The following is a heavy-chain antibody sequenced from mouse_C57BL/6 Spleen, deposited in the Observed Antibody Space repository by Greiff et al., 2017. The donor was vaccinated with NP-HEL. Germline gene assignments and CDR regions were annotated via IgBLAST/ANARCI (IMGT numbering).Heavy chain of an antibody. CDR2: INPSNGGT. CDR3: ARGSSYRYYAMDY. V-gene: IGHV1-53*01. CDR1: GYTFTSYW. J-gene: IGHJ4*01. D-gene: IGHD1-1*01. Sequence: QVQLQQPGTELVKPGASVKLSCKASGYTFTSYWMHWVKQRPGQGLEWIGNINPSNGGTNYNEKFKSKATLTVDKSSSTAYMQRSSLTSEDSAVYYCARGSSYRYYAMDYWGQGTSVTVSS.